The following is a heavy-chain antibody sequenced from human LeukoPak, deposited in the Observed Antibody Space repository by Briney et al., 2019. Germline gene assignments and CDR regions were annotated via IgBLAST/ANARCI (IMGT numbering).Heavy chain of an antibody. D-gene: IGHD3-3*01. CDR3: AATYYDFWSGLEQGYNWFDP. CDR1: GYTFTSYY. Sequence: GASVKVSCKASGYTFTSYYMHWVRQAPGQGLEWMGIINPSGGSTSYAQKFQGRVTMTRDTSTSTVYMELSSLRSEDTAVYYCAATYYDFWSGLEQGYNWFDPWGQGTLVTVSS. J-gene: IGHJ5*02. V-gene: IGHV1-46*01. CDR2: INPSGGST.